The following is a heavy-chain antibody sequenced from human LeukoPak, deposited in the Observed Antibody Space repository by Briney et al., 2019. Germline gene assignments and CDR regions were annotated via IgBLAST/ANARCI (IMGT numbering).Heavy chain of an antibody. CDR3: ARDYDILTGYYTFDY. CDR2: INAGSGNT. CDR1: GDTFTSYA. J-gene: IGHJ4*02. D-gene: IGHD3-9*01. Sequence: ASVKVSCKASGDTFTSYAMHWVRQAPGQRLEWMGWINAGSGNTKYSQKFQGRVTITRDTSASTAYMELSSLRSEDTAVYYCARDYDILTGYYTFDYWGQGTLVTVSS. V-gene: IGHV1-3*01.